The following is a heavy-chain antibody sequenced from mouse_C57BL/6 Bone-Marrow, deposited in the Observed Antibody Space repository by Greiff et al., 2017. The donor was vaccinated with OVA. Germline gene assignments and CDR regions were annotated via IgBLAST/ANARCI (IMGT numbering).Heavy chain of an antibody. CDR3: ARELSYYAMDY. Sequence: EVQLQQSGPVLVKPGASVKMSCKASGYTFTDYYMNWVKQSHGKSLEWIGVINPYNGGTSYNQKFKGKATLTVDKSSSTAYMELNSLTSEDSAVYYCARELSYYAMDYWGQGTSVTVSS. V-gene: IGHV1-19*01. J-gene: IGHJ4*01. CDR1: GYTFTDYY. CDR2: INPYNGGT.